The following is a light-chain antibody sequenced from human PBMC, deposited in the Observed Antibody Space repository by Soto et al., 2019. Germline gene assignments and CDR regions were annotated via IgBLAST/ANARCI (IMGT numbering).Light chain of an antibody. Sequence: EIVLTQSPATLSLSPGERATLSCRASQSVSSYLAWYQQKPGQAPRLLIYDASNRATGIPARFSGSGSGTDFTFTISSLEPEDFAVYYCQQRSNWPPGFTFGPGTKVDIK. CDR2: DAS. J-gene: IGKJ3*01. CDR1: QSVSSY. CDR3: QQRSNWPPGFT. V-gene: IGKV3-11*01.